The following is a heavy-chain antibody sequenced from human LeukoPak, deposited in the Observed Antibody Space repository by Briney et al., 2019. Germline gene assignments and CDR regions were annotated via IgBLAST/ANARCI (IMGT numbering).Heavy chain of an antibody. CDR2: INHDASNT. Sequence: GSLRLSCAASGFTSSGYWMHWVRQAPGKGLVWVSLINHDASNTNYEDSVKGRFTISRDNAKNTLYLQMNSLGAEDTAVYYCARAAANWAIDYWGQGTLVTVSS. D-gene: IGHD7-27*01. J-gene: IGHJ4*02. CDR3: ARAAANWAIDY. V-gene: IGHV3-74*01. CDR1: GFTSSGYW.